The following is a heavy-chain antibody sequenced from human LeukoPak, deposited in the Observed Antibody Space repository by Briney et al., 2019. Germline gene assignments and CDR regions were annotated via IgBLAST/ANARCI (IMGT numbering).Heavy chain of an antibody. D-gene: IGHD3-22*01. V-gene: IGHV3-64*01. CDR2: ISSNRGST. CDR1: GFTFSSYA. CDR3: ARALDDYYDSSGYGY. J-gene: IGHJ4*02. Sequence: GGSLRLSCAASGFTFSSYAMHWVRQAPGKGLEYVSAISSNRGSTHYANSVKGRFTISRDNSKNTLYLQMGSLRAEDMAVYYCARALDDYYDSSGYGYWGQGTLVTVSS.